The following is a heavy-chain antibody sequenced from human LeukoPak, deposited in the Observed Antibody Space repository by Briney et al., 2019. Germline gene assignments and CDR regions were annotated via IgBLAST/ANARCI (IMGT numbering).Heavy chain of an antibody. CDR3: AREGTNYDFWSGYWGGQNQYYFDY. CDR1: GGSISSYY. Sequence: SETLSLTCTVSGGSISSYYWSWIRQPPGKGLEWIGYIYYSGSTNYNPSLKSRVTISVDTSKNQFSLKLSSVTAADTAVYYCAREGTNYDFWSGYWGGQNQYYFDYWGQGTLVTVSS. CDR2: IYYSGST. J-gene: IGHJ4*02. D-gene: IGHD3-3*01. V-gene: IGHV4-59*12.